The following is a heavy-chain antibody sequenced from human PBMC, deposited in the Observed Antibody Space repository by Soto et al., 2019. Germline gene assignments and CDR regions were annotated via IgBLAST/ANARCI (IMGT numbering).Heavy chain of an antibody. V-gene: IGHV3-7*01. CDR3: ANSMVARGVNWFDP. Sequence: EVQLVESGGGLVQPGGSLRLSCEASGFTFSTYWMSWVRQAPGKGLEWVANIKQDGSETYYVDSVRGRFTISRDNAKNSLYLQMSSLRAEDTAVYYCANSMVARGVNWFDPWGQGTLVTVSS. J-gene: IGHJ5*02. D-gene: IGHD2-15*01. CDR2: IKQDGSET. CDR1: GFTFSTYW.